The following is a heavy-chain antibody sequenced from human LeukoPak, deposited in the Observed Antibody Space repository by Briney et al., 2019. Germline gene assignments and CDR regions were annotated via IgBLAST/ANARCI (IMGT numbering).Heavy chain of an antibody. CDR2: INPDGGGT. D-gene: IGHD1-14*01. V-gene: IGHV1-46*01. J-gene: IGHJ4*02. CDR1: GYAFTNYH. Sequence: GASVKVSCKASGYAFTNYHMFWVRQAPGQGLEWMGIINPDGGGTNYAQKFQGRVTMTRDTSTSTVYMDLSSLTSEDTALYYCAGGVDNSRYYFDYWGQGTLVTVSS. CDR3: AGGVDNSRYYFDY.